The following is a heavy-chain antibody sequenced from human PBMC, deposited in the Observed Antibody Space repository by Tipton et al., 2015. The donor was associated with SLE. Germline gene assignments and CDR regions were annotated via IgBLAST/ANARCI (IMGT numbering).Heavy chain of an antibody. J-gene: IGHJ5*02. CDR2: VHSSGRT. Sequence: TLSLTCTVSGVSVSSHYWSWIRQPAGKGLEWIGRVHSSGRTHYSPSLRSRVTMSVDTSENQFSLKLSSMTAADTAVYYCATQKYFDFWRALNWFDPWGQGTLVTVSS. V-gene: IGHV4-4*07. CDR3: ATQKYFDFWRALNWFDP. CDR1: GVSVSSHY. D-gene: IGHD3-3*01.